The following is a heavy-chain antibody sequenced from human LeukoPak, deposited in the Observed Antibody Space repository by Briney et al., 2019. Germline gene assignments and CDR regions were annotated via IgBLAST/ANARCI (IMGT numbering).Heavy chain of an antibody. CDR2: IHYSGST. CDR1: GGSISSYY. D-gene: IGHD3-22*01. CDR3: AYYYDSSGFYPEMS. J-gene: IGHJ4*02. V-gene: IGHV4-59*08. Sequence: PSETLSLTCTVSGGSISSYYWSWIRQPPEKGLEWIGYIHYSGSTSYNPSLKSRVTISIDTSENQFSLKLSSVTAADTAVYYCAYYYDSSGFYPEMSWGQGILVTVSS.